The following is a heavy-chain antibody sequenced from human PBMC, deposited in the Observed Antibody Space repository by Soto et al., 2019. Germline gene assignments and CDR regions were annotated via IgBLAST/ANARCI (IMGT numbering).Heavy chain of an antibody. CDR2: IYYSGST. CDR1: GGSISSYY. V-gene: IGHV4-59*01. Sequence: QVQLQESGPGLVKPSETLSLTCTVSGGSISSYYWSWIRQPPGKGLEWIGYIYYSGSTNYNPSLKRRVTISVDTSKNQFSLKLSSVTAADTAVYYWARENYYYYGMDVWGQGTTVTVSS. CDR3: ARENYYYYGMDV. J-gene: IGHJ6*02.